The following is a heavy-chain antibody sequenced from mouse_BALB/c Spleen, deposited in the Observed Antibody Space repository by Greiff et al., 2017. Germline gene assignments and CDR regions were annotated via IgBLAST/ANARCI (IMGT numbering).Heavy chain of an antibody. Sequence: EVQLQQSGPGLVKPSQSLSLTCSVTGYSITSGYYWNWLRQFPGNKLEWMGYISYDGSNNYNPSLKNRISFTRDTSKNQFFLKLNSVTTEDTATSYCARGNYYGNQAWCAYWVQETLVTVSA. J-gene: IGHJ3*01. CDR3: ARGNYYGNQAWCAY. CDR2: ISYDGSN. CDR1: GYSITSGYY. D-gene: IGHD2-1*01. V-gene: IGHV3-6*02.